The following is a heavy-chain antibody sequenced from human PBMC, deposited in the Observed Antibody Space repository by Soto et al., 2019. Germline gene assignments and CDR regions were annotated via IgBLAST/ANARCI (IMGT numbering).Heavy chain of an antibody. CDR3: XRRSDFWSRSMDV. CDR1: GYTFTSYD. CDR2: MNPNSGNT. J-gene: IGHJ6*02. Sequence: QVQLVQSGAEVKKPGASVKVSCKASGYTFTSYDINWVRQATGQGLEWMGWMNPNSGNTGYAQKFQGRVTMTRNTSISTAYMELSSLRSEXXXXXXXXRRSDFWSRSMDVWGQGTTVTVSS. V-gene: IGHV1-8*01. D-gene: IGHD3-3*01.